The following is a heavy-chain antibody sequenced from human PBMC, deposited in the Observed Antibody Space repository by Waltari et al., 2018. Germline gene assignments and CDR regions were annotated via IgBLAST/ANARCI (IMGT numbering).Heavy chain of an antibody. CDR1: GYTFTGYY. J-gene: IGHJ4*02. V-gene: IGHV1-2*02. D-gene: IGHD1-26*01. CDR3: ARGSGSYYPMPY. CDR2: INPNSGGT. Sequence: QVQLVQSGAEVKKPGASVKVSCKASGYTFTGYYMHWVRQAPGQGLEWMGWINPNSGGTNYEQKFQGRVTRTRDTSISTAYMELSRLRSDDTAVYYCARGSGSYYPMPYWGQGTLVTVSS.